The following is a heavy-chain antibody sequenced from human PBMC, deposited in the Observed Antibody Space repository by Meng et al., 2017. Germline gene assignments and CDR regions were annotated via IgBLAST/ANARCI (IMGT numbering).Heavy chain of an antibody. CDR1: GGSFSGYY. J-gene: IGHJ5*02. V-gene: IGHV4-34*01. Sequence: HVPPQQCGAGSSQPPWTPPLTGAYYGGSFSGYYWSWIRQPPGKGLEWIGEINHSGSTNYNPSLKSRVTISVDTSKNQFSLKLSSVTAADTAVYYCARGRTYYDSSGYYATLWSRNWFDPWGQGTLVTVSS. D-gene: IGHD3-22*01. CDR2: INHSGST. CDR3: ARGRTYYDSSGYYATLWSRNWFDP.